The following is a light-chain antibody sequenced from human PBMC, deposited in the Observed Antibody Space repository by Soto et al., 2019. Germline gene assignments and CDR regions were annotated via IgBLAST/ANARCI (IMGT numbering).Light chain of an antibody. V-gene: IGKV1-5*01. CDR2: DAS. CDR1: QSISSW. J-gene: IGKJ1*01. Sequence: DIQMTQSPSTLSASVGDRVTITCRASQSISSWLAWYQQKPGKAPKLLIYDASSLESGVPSRFSGSGSGTECTRTISSLQPDDFATYYCQQYNSYSTFGQGTKVEIK. CDR3: QQYNSYST.